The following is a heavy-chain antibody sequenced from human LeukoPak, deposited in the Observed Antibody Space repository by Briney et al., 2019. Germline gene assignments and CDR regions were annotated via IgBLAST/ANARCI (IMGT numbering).Heavy chain of an antibody. V-gene: IGHV3-23*01. J-gene: IGHJ4*02. CDR3: AKRGVVIRVILVGFHKEAYYFDS. D-gene: IGHD3-22*01. CDR2: ISGSGGGT. Sequence: GGPLRLSCAVSGITLSNYGMSWVRQAPGKGLEWVAGISGSGGGTNYADSVKGRFTISRDNPKNTLYLQMNSLRAEDTAVYFCAKRGVVIRVILVGFHKEAYYFDSWGQGALVTVSS. CDR1: GITLSNYG.